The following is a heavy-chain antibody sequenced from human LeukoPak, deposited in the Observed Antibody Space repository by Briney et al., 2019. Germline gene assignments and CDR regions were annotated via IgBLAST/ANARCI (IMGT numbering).Heavy chain of an antibody. CDR1: GGSISSYY. CDR2: IYYSGST. CDR3: ARNPVYYYDSSGYPLYYYYYMDV. Sequence: SETLSLTCTVSGGSISSYYWSWIRQPPGKGLEWIGYIYYSGSTNYNPSLKSRVTISVDTSKNQFSLKLSSVTAADTAVYYCARNPVYYYDSSGYPLYYYYYMDVWGKGTTVTVPS. V-gene: IGHV4-59*01. J-gene: IGHJ6*03. D-gene: IGHD3-22*01.